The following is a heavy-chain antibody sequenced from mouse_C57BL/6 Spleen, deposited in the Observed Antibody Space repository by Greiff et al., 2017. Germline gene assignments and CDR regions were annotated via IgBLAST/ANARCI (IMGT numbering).Heavy chain of an antibody. Sequence: EVKLMESGPELVKPGASVKISCKASGYSFTDYNMNWVKQSNGKSLEWIGVINPNYGTTSYNQKFKGKATLTVDQSSSTAYMQLNSLTSEDSAVYYCARSKDDGYEGETKDAMDYWGQGTSVTVSS. J-gene: IGHJ4*01. CDR1: GYSFTDYN. CDR3: ARSKDDGYEGETKDAMDY. V-gene: IGHV1-39*01. CDR2: INPNYGTT. D-gene: IGHD2-3*01.